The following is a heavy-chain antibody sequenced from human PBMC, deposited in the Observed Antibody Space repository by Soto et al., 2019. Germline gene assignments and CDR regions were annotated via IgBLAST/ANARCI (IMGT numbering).Heavy chain of an antibody. D-gene: IGHD3-16*02. J-gene: IGHJ5*02. CDR2: ISSSSSTI. CDR1: GFTFSSDS. V-gene: IGHV3-48*02. CDR3: ARENDYVWGSYRLNWFDP. Sequence: ESGGGLVQPGGSLRLSCAASGFTFSSDSMNWVRQAPGKGLEWVSYISSSSSTIYYADSVKGRFTISRDNAKNSLYLQMNSLRDEDTAVYYCARENDYVWGSYRLNWFDPWGQGTLVTVSS.